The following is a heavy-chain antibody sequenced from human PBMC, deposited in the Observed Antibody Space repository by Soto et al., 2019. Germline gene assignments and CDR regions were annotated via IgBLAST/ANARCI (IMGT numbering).Heavy chain of an antibody. Sequence: GGSLRLSCAASGFTFSSYAMSWVRQAPGKGLEWVSAISGSGGSTYYADSMKGRFTISRDNSKNTLYLQMNSLRAEDTAVYYCAKDRRGYSYGLGEFDYWGQGTLVTVSS. D-gene: IGHD5-18*01. CDR2: ISGSGGST. CDR1: GFTFSSYA. CDR3: AKDRRGYSYGLGEFDY. V-gene: IGHV3-23*01. J-gene: IGHJ4*02.